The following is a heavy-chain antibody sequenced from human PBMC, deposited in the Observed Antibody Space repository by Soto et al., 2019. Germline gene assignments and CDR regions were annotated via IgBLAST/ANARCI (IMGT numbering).Heavy chain of an antibody. CDR2: INPSGGST. J-gene: IGHJ3*02. CDR1: GYTFTSYY. V-gene: IGHV1-46*01. Sequence: ASVKVSCKASGYTFTSYYMHWVRQAPGQGLEWMGIINPSGGSTSYAQKFQGRVTMIRDTSTSTVYMELSSLRSEDTAVYYCAREGPRWELLPDAFDIWGQGTMVNVSS. CDR3: AREGPRWELLPDAFDI. D-gene: IGHD1-26*01.